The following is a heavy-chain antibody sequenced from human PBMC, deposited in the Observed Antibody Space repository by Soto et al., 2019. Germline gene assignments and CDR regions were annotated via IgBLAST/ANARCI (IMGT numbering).Heavy chain of an antibody. D-gene: IGHD3-3*01. Sequence: QLHLVQSGAVVKKPGASVTVSCSASGYPVTAYYMHWVRQAPGRGLEWMGGINPATGAAKYTQTFQGRGTMTRDTSTSTIFRELSGLTSQDTAVFYCARRGGVGVAGSAAFDMWGQGTLVTVSS. CDR2: INPATGAA. CDR1: GYPVTAYY. CDR3: ARRGGVGVAGSAAFDM. V-gene: IGHV1-2*02. J-gene: IGHJ3*02.